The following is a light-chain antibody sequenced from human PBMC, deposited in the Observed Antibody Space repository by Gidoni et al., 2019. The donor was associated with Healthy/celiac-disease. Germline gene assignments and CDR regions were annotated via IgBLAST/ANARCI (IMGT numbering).Light chain of an antibody. V-gene: IGKV1-39*01. CDR2: AAS. Sequence: GDRVTITCRASQSISSYLNWYQQKPGKAPKLLIYAASSLQSGVPSRFSGSGSGTDFTLTISSLQPEDFATYYCPQSSSTLQLPFGGGTKVEIK. CDR1: QSISSY. CDR3: PQSSSTLQLP. J-gene: IGKJ4*01.